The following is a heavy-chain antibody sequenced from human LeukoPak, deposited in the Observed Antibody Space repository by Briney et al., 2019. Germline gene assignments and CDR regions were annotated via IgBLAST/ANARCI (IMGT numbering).Heavy chain of an antibody. CDR2: ISYDGTNK. J-gene: IGHJ4*02. CDR1: GFTFSSYW. D-gene: IGHD3-9*01. V-gene: IGHV3-30*18. Sequence: GGSLRLSCAASGFTFSSYWMHWVRQAPGKGLEWVAVISYDGTNKYYTDSVKGRFTISRDNSKNTLYLQMNSLRPEDTAVYYCEKDSLAGYLRGYFDDWGQGTQVTVSS. CDR3: EKDSLAGYLRGYFDD.